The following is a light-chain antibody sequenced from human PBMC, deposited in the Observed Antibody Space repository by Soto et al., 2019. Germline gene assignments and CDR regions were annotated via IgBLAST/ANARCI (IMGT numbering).Light chain of an antibody. CDR1: QSVSGW. CDR3: QQYESYLGT. Sequence: DIQMTQSPSALSASLGDSVTITCRASQSVSGWLAWYQQKPGKAPKLLIYDVSSLKRGVPSRFSGSGSGTEFTLTISGLNPDDFATYYCQQYESYLGTFGQGTKVDLK. CDR2: DVS. J-gene: IGKJ1*01. V-gene: IGKV1-5*01.